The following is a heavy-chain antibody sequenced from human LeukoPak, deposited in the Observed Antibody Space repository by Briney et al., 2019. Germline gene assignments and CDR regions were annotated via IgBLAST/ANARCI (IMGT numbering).Heavy chain of an antibody. CDR3: ARDRIDFWSGYYTDYYYGMDV. Sequence: PGGSLGLSCAASGFTFSSYAMHWVRQAPGKGLEWVAVISYDGSNKYYADSAKGRFTISRDNSKNTLYLQMNSLRAEDTAVYYCARDRIDFWSGYYTDYYYGMDVWGQGTTVTVSS. CDR1: GFTFSSYA. CDR2: ISYDGSNK. J-gene: IGHJ6*02. D-gene: IGHD3-3*01. V-gene: IGHV3-30-3*01.